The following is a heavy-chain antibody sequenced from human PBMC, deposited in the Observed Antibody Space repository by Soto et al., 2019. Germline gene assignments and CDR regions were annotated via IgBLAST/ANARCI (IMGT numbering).Heavy chain of an antibody. CDR1: GFSFIAYS. Sequence: EVQLVESGGGPVQLGGSLRLSCVASGFSFIAYSMNWVRQAPGKGPEWVSSSSGSSSYIYYADSVKGRFTLSRDNAKDAIYLPMNNFRAEDASTYYCARDSVYDFWSGYYRTSSFDYWGQGTLVVVSS. CDR2: SSGSSSYI. V-gene: IGHV3-21*01. CDR3: ARDSVYDFWSGYYRTSSFDY. D-gene: IGHD3-3*01. J-gene: IGHJ4*02.